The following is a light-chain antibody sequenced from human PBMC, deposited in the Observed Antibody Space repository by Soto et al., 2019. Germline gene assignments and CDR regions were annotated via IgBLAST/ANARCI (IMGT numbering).Light chain of an antibody. Sequence: QSVLTQPASVSGSPGQSITISCTGTSSDVGGYNYVSWYQQHPGKAPKIIIYEVTNRPSGVSNRFSGSKSGNTASLTISGLQAEDDADYYCSSFTSRFTFNYIFGNGTKVTV. CDR2: EVT. V-gene: IGLV2-14*01. CDR1: SSDVGGYNY. CDR3: SSFTSRFTFNYI. J-gene: IGLJ1*01.